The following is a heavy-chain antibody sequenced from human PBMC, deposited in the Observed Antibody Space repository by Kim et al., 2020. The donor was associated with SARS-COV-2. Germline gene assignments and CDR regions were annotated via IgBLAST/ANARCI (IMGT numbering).Heavy chain of an antibody. CDR3: AREGLRYFYWTHSFTYYYYGMDV. Sequence: GGSLRLSCAASGFTFNSHTMHWVRQAPGKGLEWVAVISYDGSNKYYADSVKGRFTISRDNSKNTLYLQMNSLRAEDTAVYYCAREGLRYFYWTHSFTYYYYGMDVWGQGTTVTVSS. J-gene: IGHJ6*02. V-gene: IGHV3-30*04. CDR1: GFTFNSHT. D-gene: IGHD3-9*01. CDR2: ISYDGSNK.